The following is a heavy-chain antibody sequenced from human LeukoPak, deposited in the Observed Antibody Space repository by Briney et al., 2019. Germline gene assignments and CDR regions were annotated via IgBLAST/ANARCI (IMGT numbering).Heavy chain of an antibody. CDR1: GGSISSYY. Sequence: PSETPSLTCTVSGGSISSYYWSWIRQPPGKGLEWIGYIYYSGSTNYNPSLKSRVTISVDTSKNQFSLKLSSVTAADTAVYYCARVMAAASYYFDYWGQGTLVTVSS. V-gene: IGHV4-59*01. CDR2: IYYSGST. CDR3: ARVMAAASYYFDY. D-gene: IGHD2-15*01. J-gene: IGHJ4*02.